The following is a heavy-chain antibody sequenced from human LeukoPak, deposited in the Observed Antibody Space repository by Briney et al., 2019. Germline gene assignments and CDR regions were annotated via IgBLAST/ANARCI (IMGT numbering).Heavy chain of an antibody. CDR3: AKDSAKLSVVTGGYFDY. V-gene: IGHV3-23*01. J-gene: IGHJ4*02. Sequence: GGSLRLSCAASGFTFSSYAMSWVRQAPGKGLEWVSAISGSGGSTYYADSVKGRFTISRDNSKNTLYLQMNSLRAEDTAVYYCAKDSAKLSVVTGGYFDYWGQGTLVTVSS. CDR1: GFTFSSYA. CDR2: ISGSGGST. D-gene: IGHD4-23*01.